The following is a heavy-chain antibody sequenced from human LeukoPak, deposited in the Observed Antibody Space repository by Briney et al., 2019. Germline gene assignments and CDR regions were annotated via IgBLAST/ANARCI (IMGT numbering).Heavy chain of an antibody. CDR2: IYYSGST. V-gene: IGHV4-30-4*08. Sequence: SETLSLTCTVSGGSISSGGYYWSWIRQPPGKGLEWIGYIYYSGSTYYNPSLKSRVTISVDTSKNQFSLKLSSVTAADTAVYYCARAQGGSGYYSSTYYFDYWGQGTLVTVSS. J-gene: IGHJ4*02. CDR3: ARAQGGSGYYSSTYYFDY. D-gene: IGHD3-22*01. CDR1: GGSISSGGYY.